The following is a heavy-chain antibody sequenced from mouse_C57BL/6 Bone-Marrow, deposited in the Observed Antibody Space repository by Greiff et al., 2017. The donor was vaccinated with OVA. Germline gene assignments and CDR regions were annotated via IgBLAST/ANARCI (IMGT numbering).Heavy chain of an antibody. CDR2: IDPSDSYT. Sequence: VQLQQPGAELVRPGTSVKLSCKASGYTFTSYWMHWVKQRHGQGLEWIGVIDPSDSYTNYNQKFKGKATLTVDKSSSTAYMELSSLTSEDSAVYYCASRYSNYEGVAYWGQGTLITVSA. V-gene: IGHV1-59*01. CDR3: ASRYSNYEGVAY. D-gene: IGHD2-5*01. CDR1: GYTFTSYW. J-gene: IGHJ3*01.